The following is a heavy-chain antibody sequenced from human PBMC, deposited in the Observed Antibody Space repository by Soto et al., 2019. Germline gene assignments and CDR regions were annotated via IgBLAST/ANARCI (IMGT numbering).Heavy chain of an antibody. D-gene: IGHD2-15*01. CDR1: GGSISSGNYY. J-gene: IGHJ4*02. Sequence: QVQLQESGPGLVKPSQTLSLTCTVSGGSISSGNYYWSWIRQPPGKGLEWIGFISYSGSTYYSTSLKSRVTISVDTSKRQFSLNLSFVPAAATAVYYCATMGTPATGLYFFDYWGQGSLVTVSS. V-gene: IGHV4-30-4*01. CDR3: ATMGTPATGLYFFDY. CDR2: ISYSGST.